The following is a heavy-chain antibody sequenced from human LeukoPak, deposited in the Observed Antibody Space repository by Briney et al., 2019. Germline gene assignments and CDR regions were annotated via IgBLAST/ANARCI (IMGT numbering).Heavy chain of an antibody. J-gene: IGHJ4*02. CDR3: ARGRTIGFNTFDY. V-gene: IGHV1-46*01. CDR2: INPSGDNT. D-gene: IGHD1-1*01. Sequence: ASVNLSRKASVYTFTSYYMHRVRQAPGQGLEWMAIINPSGDNTNYEQKFQGRVTMTRDTPTSPVYMEVSSLRSDDTAVYYCARGRTIGFNTFDYWGPGTLVTVSS. CDR1: VYTFTSYY.